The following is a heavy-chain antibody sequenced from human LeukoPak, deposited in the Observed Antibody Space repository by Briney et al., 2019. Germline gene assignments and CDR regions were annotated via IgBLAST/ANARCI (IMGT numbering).Heavy chain of an antibody. CDR2: ISSSGNTI. Sequence: PGGSLRLSCAASGFTFSSYEMNWVRQAPGKGLEWVSYISSSGNTIYYVDSVKGRFTISRDNAKNSPYLQMNSLRAEDTAVYYCGSYPASDGFDIWGQGTMVTVSS. J-gene: IGHJ3*02. CDR3: GSYPASDGFDI. CDR1: GFTFSSYE. V-gene: IGHV3-48*03.